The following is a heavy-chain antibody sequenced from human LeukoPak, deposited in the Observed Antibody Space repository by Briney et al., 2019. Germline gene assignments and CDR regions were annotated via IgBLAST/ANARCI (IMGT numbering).Heavy chain of an antibody. Sequence: SETLSLTCAVYGGSFSGYYWSWIRQPPVKGLEWIGEINHSGSTNYNPSLKSRVTISVDTSKNQFSLKLSSVTAADTAVYYCARDRDSSGLFDYWGQGTLVTVSS. J-gene: IGHJ4*02. D-gene: IGHD3-22*01. V-gene: IGHV4-34*01. CDR1: GGSFSGYY. CDR3: ARDRDSSGLFDY. CDR2: INHSGST.